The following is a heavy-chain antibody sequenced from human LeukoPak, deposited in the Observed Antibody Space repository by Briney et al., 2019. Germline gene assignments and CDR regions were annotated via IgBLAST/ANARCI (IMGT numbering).Heavy chain of an antibody. J-gene: IGHJ3*02. Sequence: ASVKVSCKASGYTFTSYGISWVRQAPGQGLEWMGWISAYNGNTNYAQKLQGRVTMTTDTSTSTAYIELRSLRSDDTAVYYCARDSDMIVVPSAFDIWGQGTMVTVSS. D-gene: IGHD3-22*01. CDR2: ISAYNGNT. V-gene: IGHV1-18*01. CDR3: ARDSDMIVVPSAFDI. CDR1: GYTFTSYG.